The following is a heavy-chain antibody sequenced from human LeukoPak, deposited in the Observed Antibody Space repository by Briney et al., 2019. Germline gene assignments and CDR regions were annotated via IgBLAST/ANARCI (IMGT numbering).Heavy chain of an antibody. D-gene: IGHD3-10*01. V-gene: IGHV3-30*02. CDR2: IRYDGSNK. Sequence: GGSLRLSCAASGFTFSSYGMHWVRQAPGKGLEWVAFIRYDGSNKYYADSVKGRFTISRDNSKNTLYPQMNSLRAEDTAVYYCAKNPTDYYGSGSYYTYWGQGTLVTVSS. CDR1: GFTFSSYG. J-gene: IGHJ4*02. CDR3: AKNPTDYYGSGSYYTY.